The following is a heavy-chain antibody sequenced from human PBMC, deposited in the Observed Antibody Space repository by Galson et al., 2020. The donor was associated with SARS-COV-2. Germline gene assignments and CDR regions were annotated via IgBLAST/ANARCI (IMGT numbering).Heavy chain of an antibody. CDR1: GFTFSNYA. D-gene: IGHD6-19*01. CDR2: IGTNGVST. CDR3: ARDKEPVAGSPPYY. Sequence: GESLKISCAASGFTFSNYAMHWVRQAPGKGLQYVSAIGTNGVSTYYADSVKGRFTISRDNSKNTLYLQMGSLRPEDTGMYYCARDKEPVAGSPPYYWGQGTLVTVSS. J-gene: IGHJ4*02. V-gene: IGHV3-64*02.